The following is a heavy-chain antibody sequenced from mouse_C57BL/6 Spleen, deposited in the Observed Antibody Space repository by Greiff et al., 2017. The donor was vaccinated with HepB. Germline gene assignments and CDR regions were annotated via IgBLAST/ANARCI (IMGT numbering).Heavy chain of an antibody. CDR3: ARWGSGSPYAMDY. Sequence: EVQLQQSGPELVKPGASVKISCKASGYTFTDYYMNWVKQSHGKSLEWIGDINPNNGGTSYNQKFKGKATLTVDKSSSTAYMELRSLTSEDSAVYYCARWGSGSPYAMDYWGQGTSVTVSS. V-gene: IGHV1-26*01. CDR1: GYTFTDYY. D-gene: IGHD1-1*01. J-gene: IGHJ4*01. CDR2: INPNNGGT.